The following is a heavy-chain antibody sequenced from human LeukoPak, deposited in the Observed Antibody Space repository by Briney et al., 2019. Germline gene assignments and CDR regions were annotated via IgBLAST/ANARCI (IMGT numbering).Heavy chain of an antibody. J-gene: IGHJ4*02. CDR2: IIPILGIA. CDR3: ARLSRGFWSGLHDF. D-gene: IGHD3-3*01. Sequence: GASVKVSCKASGGTFSSYAISWVRQAPGQGLEWMGRIIPILGIANYAQKFQGRVTITADKSTSTAYMELSSLRSEDTAVYYCARLSRGFWSGLHDFWGQGTLVTVSS. V-gene: IGHV1-69*04. CDR1: GGTFSSYA.